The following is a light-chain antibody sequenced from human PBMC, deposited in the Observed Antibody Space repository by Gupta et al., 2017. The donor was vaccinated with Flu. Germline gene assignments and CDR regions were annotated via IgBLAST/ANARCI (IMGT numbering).Light chain of an antibody. CDR2: DAS. V-gene: IGKV3-11*01. CDR3: QQRSNLWT. Sequence: SSYLSCYQQKPGQAPRLLIYDASNRAPGIPARFSGSGSGTDFTLTISSLEPESFAVYYCQQRSNLWTFGQGTKVEIK. J-gene: IGKJ1*01. CDR1: SSY.